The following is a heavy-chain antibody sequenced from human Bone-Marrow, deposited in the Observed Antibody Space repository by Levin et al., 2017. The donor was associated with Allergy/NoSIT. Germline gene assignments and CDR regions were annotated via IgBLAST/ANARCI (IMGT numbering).Heavy chain of an antibody. Sequence: GGSLRLSCAASGFTFGNYWMHWVRQAPGRALVCVSRSNTDGSSTTYADSVKGRFTISRDNAKNTLYLEMSSLRAEDTAVYFCARGGSNYGPDYWGQGTLVTVSS. CDR2: SNTDGSST. V-gene: IGHV3-74*01. CDR3: ARGGSNYGPDY. CDR1: GFTFGNYW. D-gene: IGHD3-10*01. J-gene: IGHJ4*02.